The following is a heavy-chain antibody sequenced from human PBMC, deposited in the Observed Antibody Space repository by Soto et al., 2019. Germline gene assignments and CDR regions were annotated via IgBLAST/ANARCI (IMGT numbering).Heavy chain of an antibody. V-gene: IGHV1-24*01. J-gene: IGHJ4*02. Sequence: VASVKVSCKVSGYTLTELSMHWVRQAPGKGLEWMGGFDPEDGETIYAQKFQGRVTMTEDTSTDTAYMELSSLRSEDTAVYYCATGTYYYDSSGYSPFDYWGQGTLVTVSS. CDR2: FDPEDGET. CDR1: GYTLTELS. CDR3: ATGTYYYDSSGYSPFDY. D-gene: IGHD3-22*01.